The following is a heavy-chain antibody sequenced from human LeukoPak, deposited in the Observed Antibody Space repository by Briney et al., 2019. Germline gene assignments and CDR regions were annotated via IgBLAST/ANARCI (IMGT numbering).Heavy chain of an antibody. CDR3: ARMSPYASKWFDP. CDR1: GGSISTTNYY. J-gene: IGHJ5*02. D-gene: IGHD2-2*01. CDR2: TYSGST. V-gene: IGHV4-39*07. Sequence: PSETLSLTCFVSGGSISTTNYYWGWRRQPPGKGLEWIGTTYSGSTYYNPSLKSRGTISVDTSKNHFSLKVTSVTAADTAVYYCARMSPYASKWFDPWGQGTLVTVYS.